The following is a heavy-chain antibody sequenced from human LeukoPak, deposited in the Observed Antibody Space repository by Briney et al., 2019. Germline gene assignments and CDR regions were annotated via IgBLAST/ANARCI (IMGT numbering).Heavy chain of an antibody. CDR3: ARGSWYFDL. J-gene: IGHJ2*01. Sequence: SETLSLTCAVYGGSFSGYFWSWIRQPLGKGLEWIWEINHSGSTNYNPSLKSRVTISVDTSKNQFSLKLSSVTAADTAVYYCARGSWYFDLWGRGTLVTVSS. CDR1: GGSFSGYF. CDR2: INHSGST. V-gene: IGHV4-34*01.